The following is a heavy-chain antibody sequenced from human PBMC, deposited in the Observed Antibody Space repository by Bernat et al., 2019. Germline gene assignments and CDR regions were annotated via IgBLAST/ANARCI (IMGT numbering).Heavy chain of an antibody. Sequence: EVKLVESGGGLVQPGGSLRLSCAASGFTFSSYSMNWVRQAPGKGLEWVSYISSSSSTIYYADSVKGRFTISRDNAKNSLYLQMNSLRDEDTAVYYCASIPRSGSPKYFDYWGQGTLVTVSS. V-gene: IGHV3-48*02. CDR3: ASIPRSGSPKYFDY. CDR1: GFTFSSYS. J-gene: IGHJ4*02. D-gene: IGHD6-25*01. CDR2: ISSSSSTI.